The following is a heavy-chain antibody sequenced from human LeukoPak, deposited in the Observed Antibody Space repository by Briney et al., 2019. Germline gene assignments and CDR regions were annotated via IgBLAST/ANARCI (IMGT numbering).Heavy chain of an antibody. CDR1: GVTFRTFE. Sequence: GGALRVSCAASGVTFRTFEMNWVRQAPGRGLEWVSYICISGSNIYYADSVKGRFTISRDNAKNSLYLQMNSLRVEDTAVYYCARADMATITIDYWGQGTLVTVSS. J-gene: IGHJ4*02. CDR3: ARADMATITIDY. V-gene: IGHV3-48*03. CDR2: ICISGSNI. D-gene: IGHD5-24*01.